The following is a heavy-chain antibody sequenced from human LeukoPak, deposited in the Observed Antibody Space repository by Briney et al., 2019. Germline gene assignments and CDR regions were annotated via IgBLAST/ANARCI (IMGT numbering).Heavy chain of an antibody. J-gene: IGHJ4*02. V-gene: IGHV3-48*03. CDR2: ISSSGSTI. CDR3: AQTLPSGAGSFDY. Sequence: GGSLRLSYAASGFTFSSYEMNWVRQAPGKGLEWVSYISSSGSTIYYADSVKGRFTISRDNAKNSLYLQMNSLRAEDTAVYYCAQTLPSGAGSFDYWGQGTLVTVSS. CDR1: GFTFSSYE. D-gene: IGHD3-10*01.